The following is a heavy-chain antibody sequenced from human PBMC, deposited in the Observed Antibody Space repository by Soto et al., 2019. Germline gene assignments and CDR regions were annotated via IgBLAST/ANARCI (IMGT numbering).Heavy chain of an antibody. CDR1: GFTFSNAW. CDR3: TTGDVVVPAGYY. J-gene: IGHJ4*02. Sequence: GGSLRLSCAASGFTFSNAWMSWVRQAPGKGLEWVGRIKSKTDGGTTDYAAPVKGRFTISRDDSKNTLYLQMNSLKTEDTAVYYCTTGDVVVPAGYYWGQGTLVTVSS. V-gene: IGHV3-15*01. CDR2: IKSKTDGGTT. D-gene: IGHD2-2*01.